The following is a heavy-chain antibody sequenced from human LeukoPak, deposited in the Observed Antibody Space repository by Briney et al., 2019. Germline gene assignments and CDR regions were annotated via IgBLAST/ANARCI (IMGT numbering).Heavy chain of an antibody. J-gene: IGHJ4*02. CDR1: GYTFTSYY. CDR2: INPSGGST. CDR3: ARDLPSQYYYDSSGYYDFGY. Sequence: ASVKVSCKASGYTFTSYYMHWVRQAPGQGLEWMGIINPSGGSTSYAQKFQGRVTMTRDTSTSTVYMELSSLRSEDTAVYYCARDLPSQYYYDSSGYYDFGYWGQGTLVTVPS. V-gene: IGHV1-46*01. D-gene: IGHD3-22*01.